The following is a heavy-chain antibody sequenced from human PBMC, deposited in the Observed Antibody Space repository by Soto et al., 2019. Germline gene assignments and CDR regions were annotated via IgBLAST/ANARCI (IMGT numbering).Heavy chain of an antibody. V-gene: IGHV1-18*04. CDR1: GYTFTSYG. Sequence: ASVKVSCKASGYTFTSYGISWVRQAPGRGLEWMGWISTYNGNTNYAQNLQGRVTMTTDTSTSTAYMELRSLRSDDTAVYYCARSVGYCSGGSCWGNWFDPWGQGTLVTVSS. J-gene: IGHJ5*02. CDR2: ISTYNGNT. CDR3: ARSVGYCSGGSCWGNWFDP. D-gene: IGHD2-15*01.